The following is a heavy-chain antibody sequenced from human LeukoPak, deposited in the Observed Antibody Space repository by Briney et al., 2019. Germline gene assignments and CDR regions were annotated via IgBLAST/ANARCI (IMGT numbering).Heavy chain of an antibody. J-gene: IGHJ3*02. V-gene: IGHV4-31*03. D-gene: IGHD1-26*01. CDR3: ARPLATRIAFDI. Sequence: SETLSLTCTVSGGSISSGGYYWSWIRQHPGKGLEWIAYIYYSGSTYYNPSLKSRVTISVDTSKNQFSLKLSSVTAADTAVYYCARPLATRIAFDIWGQGTMVTVSS. CDR1: GGSISSGGYY. CDR2: IYYSGST.